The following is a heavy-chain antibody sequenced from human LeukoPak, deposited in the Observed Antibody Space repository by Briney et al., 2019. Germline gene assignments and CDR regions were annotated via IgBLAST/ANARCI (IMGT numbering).Heavy chain of an antibody. CDR2: IYHSGST. Sequence: SETLSLTCAVSGGSISSGGYSWSWIRQPPGKGPEWIGYIYHSGSTYYNPSLESRVTISVDTSKNQFSLKLSSVTAADTAVYYCASRRSRGYYGADYWGQGTLVTVSS. CDR1: GGSISSGGYS. D-gene: IGHD3-22*01. J-gene: IGHJ4*02. V-gene: IGHV4-30-2*01. CDR3: ASRRSRGYYGADY.